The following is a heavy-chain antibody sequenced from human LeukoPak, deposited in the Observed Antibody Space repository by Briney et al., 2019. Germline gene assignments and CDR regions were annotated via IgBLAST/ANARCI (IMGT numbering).Heavy chain of an antibody. V-gene: IGHV3-23*01. CDR2: ISGSGGST. D-gene: IGHD2-2*01. Sequence: GGSLRLYCAASGFTFSSYAMSWVRQAPGKGLEWVSSISGSGGSTYYADSVKGRFTISRDNSQNTLDLQMNNLRVEDTAVYYCAKDLGIVVVPAASHYWGQGTLVTVSS. CDR1: GFTFSSYA. CDR3: AKDLGIVVVPAASHY. J-gene: IGHJ4*02.